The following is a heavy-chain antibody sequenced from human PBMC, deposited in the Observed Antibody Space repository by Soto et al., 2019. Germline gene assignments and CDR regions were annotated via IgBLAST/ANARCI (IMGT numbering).Heavy chain of an antibody. J-gene: IGHJ6*02. Sequence: QVQLVESGGGVVQPGRSLRLSCAASGFTFSDYGMHWVRQAPGKGLEWVAVIWYDGSDKHYADSVKGRFTISRDNSKNTXYXRMNSLRVEDTAVYYCARLGYCIRTSCYARRYGMDVWGQGTTVTVSS. CDR3: ARLGYCIRTSCYARRYGMDV. V-gene: IGHV3-33*01. CDR1: GFTFSDYG. CDR2: IWYDGSDK. D-gene: IGHD2-2*01.